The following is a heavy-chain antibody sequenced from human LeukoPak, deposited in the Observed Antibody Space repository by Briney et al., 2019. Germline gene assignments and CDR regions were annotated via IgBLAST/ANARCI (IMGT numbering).Heavy chain of an antibody. J-gene: IGHJ4*02. CDR1: GGSISSSSYY. V-gene: IGHV4-39*01. CDR3: ASGPLFTYYDFWSGYPGGYYFDY. Sequence: PSETLSLTCTVSGGSISSSSYYWGWIRQPPGKGLEWIGSIYYSGGTYYNPSLKSRVTISVDTSKNQFSLKLSSVTAADTAVYYCASGPLFTYYDFWSGYPGGYYFDYWGQGTLVTVSS. CDR2: IYYSGGT. D-gene: IGHD3-3*01.